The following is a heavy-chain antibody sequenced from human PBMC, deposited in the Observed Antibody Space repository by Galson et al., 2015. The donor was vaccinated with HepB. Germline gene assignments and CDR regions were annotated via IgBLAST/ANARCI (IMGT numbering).Heavy chain of an antibody. J-gene: IGHJ4*02. Sequence: SVKVSCKASGYIFTYYYIHWVRQAPGQGLEWMGRINPSSGGTNFAQEFQGRVTLTRETSIGTAYMDLIRLRSDDTAVYYCARGIPGIGSYDRLNLDQWGQGTLVTVSS. V-gene: IGHV1-2*06. CDR1: GYIFTYYY. CDR3: ARGIPGIGSYDRLNLDQ. CDR2: INPSSGGT. D-gene: IGHD1-26*01.